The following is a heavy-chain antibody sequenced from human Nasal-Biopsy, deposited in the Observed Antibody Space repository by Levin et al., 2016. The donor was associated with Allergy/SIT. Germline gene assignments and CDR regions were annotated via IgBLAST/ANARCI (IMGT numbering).Heavy chain of an antibody. J-gene: IGHJ4*02. V-gene: IGHV4-39*01. D-gene: IGHD1-14*01. Sequence: SETLSLTCTVSGGSISSSSYSWGWIRQPPGKALEWIGVIYYGGSTYSNPSLKSRVTMSVETSKNQFSLKLSSVTAADTAVFYCARQNPTSTNFDSWGQGTLVTVSS. CDR3: ARQNPTSTNFDS. CDR1: GGSISSSSYS. CDR2: IYYGGST.